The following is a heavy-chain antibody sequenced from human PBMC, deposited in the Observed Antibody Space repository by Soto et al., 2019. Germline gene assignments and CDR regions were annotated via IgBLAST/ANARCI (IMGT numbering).Heavy chain of an antibody. V-gene: IGHV3-23*01. CDR2: VSGSGAKT. J-gene: IGHJ6*02. D-gene: IGHD6-19*01. CDR1: GFTFSTYA. CDR3: TRDWAGNTCPCMDV. Sequence: EVQLLESGGGLVQPGGSLRLSCTASGFTFSTYALTWVLQAPGKGLGWVSTVSGSGAKTYYADSVRGRFTISRDNSKDTLYLQMNSRTAEDTATYYCTRDWAGNTCPCMDVWGQGTTVTVSS.